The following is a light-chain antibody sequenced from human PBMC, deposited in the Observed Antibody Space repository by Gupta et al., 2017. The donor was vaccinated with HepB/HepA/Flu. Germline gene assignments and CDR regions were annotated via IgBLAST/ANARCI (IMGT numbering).Light chain of an antibody. V-gene: IGKV2-28*01. CDR1: QSLLQSSGYHF. CDR3: MQALQTPPIT. J-gene: IGKJ5*01. CDR2: LGS. Sequence: DVVVTQSLHFLPVTPGESASISCRSSQSLLQSSGYHFLDWYLQKPGQSPQLLLYLGSTRASGVPDRFSGSGSGTDFSLKISSVEAEDVGVYYCMQALQTPPITFGQGTRLEIK.